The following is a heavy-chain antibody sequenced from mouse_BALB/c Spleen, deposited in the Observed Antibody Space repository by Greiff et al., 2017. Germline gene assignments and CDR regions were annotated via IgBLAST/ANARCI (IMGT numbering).Heavy chain of an antibody. D-gene: IGHD2-12*01. Sequence: EVMLVESGGDLVKPGGSLKLSCAASGFTFSSYGMSWVRQTPDKRLEWVATISSGGSYTYYPDSVKGRFTISRDNAKNTLYLQMSSLKSEDTAMYYCERYSDDERAWFAYWGQGTLVTVSA. CDR1: GFTFSSYG. CDR2: ISSGGSYT. V-gene: IGHV5-6*01. J-gene: IGHJ3*01. CDR3: ERYSDDERAWFAY.